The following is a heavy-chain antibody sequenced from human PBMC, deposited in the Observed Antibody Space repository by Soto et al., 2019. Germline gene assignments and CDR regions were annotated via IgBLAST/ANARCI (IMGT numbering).Heavy chain of an antibody. CDR2: ISYDGSNK. Sequence: QVQLVESGGGVVQPGRSLRLSCAASGFTFSSYGMHWVRQAPGKGLEWVAVISYDGSNKYYADSVKGRFTISRDNSKNTLYLQMNSLRAEDTAVYYCAKDSKTGDLADWGQGTLVTVSS. CDR3: AKDSKTGDLAD. D-gene: IGHD7-27*01. J-gene: IGHJ4*02. V-gene: IGHV3-30*18. CDR1: GFTFSSYG.